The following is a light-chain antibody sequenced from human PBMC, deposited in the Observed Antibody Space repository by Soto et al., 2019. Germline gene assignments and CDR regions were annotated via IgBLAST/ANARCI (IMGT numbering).Light chain of an antibody. J-gene: IGKJ4*01. CDR1: QGIGND. CDR2: AAS. Sequence: AIQMTQSPSSLSASVGDRVTITCRASQGIGNDVGWYQQKPGKAPKLLIYAASSLQSGVPSRFSGSGSGTDFTLTISSLRPEDLATYYCLQDSNYPLTFGGGTKVQIK. V-gene: IGKV1-6*01. CDR3: LQDSNYPLT.